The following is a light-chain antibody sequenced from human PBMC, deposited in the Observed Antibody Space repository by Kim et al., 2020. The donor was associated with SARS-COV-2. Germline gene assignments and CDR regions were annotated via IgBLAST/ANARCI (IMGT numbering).Light chain of an antibody. J-gene: IGKJ5*01. CDR1: QSVRSNY. CDR3: QQYGSSPIT. CDR2: GAS. Sequence: EIVLTQSPATLSLSPGEKAALSCRASQSVRSNYLAWYQQKPGQGPRLLIYGASNRAAGIPDRFSGSGSETDFTLTISRLEPEDFAIYYCQQYGSSPITFGPGTRLEIK. V-gene: IGKV3-20*01.